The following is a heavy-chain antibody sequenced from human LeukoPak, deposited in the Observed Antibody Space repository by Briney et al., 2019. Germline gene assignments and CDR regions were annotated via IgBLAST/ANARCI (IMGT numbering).Heavy chain of an antibody. Sequence: SETLSLTCTVSGYSISSGYYWGWIRQPPGKGLEWIGSIYYSGSTYYNPSLKSRVTISVDTSKNQFSLKLSSVTAADTAVYYCAIAAAGTFDYWGQGTLATVSS. CDR2: IYYSGST. J-gene: IGHJ4*02. CDR1: GYSISSGYY. V-gene: IGHV4-38-2*02. D-gene: IGHD6-13*01. CDR3: AIAAAGTFDY.